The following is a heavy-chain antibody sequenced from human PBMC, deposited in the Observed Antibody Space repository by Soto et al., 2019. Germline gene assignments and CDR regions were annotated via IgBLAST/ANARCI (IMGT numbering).Heavy chain of an antibody. CDR2: ISGSGGST. V-gene: IGHV3-23*01. Sequence: GGSLRLSCAASGFTFSSYAMSWVRQAPGKGLEWVSAISGSGGSTYYADSVKGGFTISRDNSKNTLYLQMNSLRAEDTALSYCPNGGRSLQHYFDYWGQGTLVTVSS. J-gene: IGHJ4*02. D-gene: IGHD1-26*01. CDR1: GFTFSSYA. CDR3: PNGGRSLQHYFDY.